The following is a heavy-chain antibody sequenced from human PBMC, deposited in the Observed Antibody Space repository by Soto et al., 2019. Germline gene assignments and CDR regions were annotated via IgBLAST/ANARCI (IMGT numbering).Heavy chain of an antibody. J-gene: IGHJ4*02. V-gene: IGHV1-3*01. CDR3: ARDVGALYYFDY. Sequence: GASVKVSCKASGYTFTSYAMHWVRQAPGQRLEWMGWINAGNGNTKYSQKFQGRVTITRDTSASTAYMELSSLRSEDTAVYYCARDVGALYYFDYWGQGTLVTVSS. D-gene: IGHD1-26*01. CDR2: INAGNGNT. CDR1: GYTFTSYA.